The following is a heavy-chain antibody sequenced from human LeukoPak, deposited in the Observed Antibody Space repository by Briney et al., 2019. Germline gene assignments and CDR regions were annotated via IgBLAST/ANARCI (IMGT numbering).Heavy chain of an antibody. CDR3: ARGDSSSWYVGYHILDV. CDR1: GFRFSDYY. CDR2: IVSSGDTT. D-gene: IGHD6-13*01. V-gene: IGHV3-11*01. J-gene: IGHJ6*02. Sequence: GGSLRLSCEASGFRFSDYYMTWIRQAPGMGLEWISYIVSSGDTTYYADYVKGRFTISRDNAKNSLYLQMNSLRAEDTAVYYCARGDSSSWYVGYHILDVWGQGTTVTVS.